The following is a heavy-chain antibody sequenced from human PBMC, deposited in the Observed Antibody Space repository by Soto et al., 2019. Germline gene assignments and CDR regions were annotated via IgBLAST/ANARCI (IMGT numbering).Heavy chain of an antibody. D-gene: IGHD6-13*01. CDR1: GGSISSGGYY. CDR3: ARDLAGIAAAGTAWFDP. J-gene: IGHJ5*02. CDR2: IYYSGST. Sequence: SETLSLTCTVSGGSISSGGYYWSWIRQHPGKGLEWIGYIYYSGSTYYNPSLKSRVTISVDTSKNQFSLKLSSVTAADTAVYYCARDLAGIAAAGTAWFDPWGQGTLVTVSS. V-gene: IGHV4-31*03.